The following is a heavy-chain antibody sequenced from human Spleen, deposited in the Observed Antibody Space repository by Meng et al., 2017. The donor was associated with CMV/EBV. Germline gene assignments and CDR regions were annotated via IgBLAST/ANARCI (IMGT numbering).Heavy chain of an antibody. J-gene: IGHJ5*02. CDR1: GFTFSSYA. CDR2: ISGSGGST. Sequence: GGSLRLSCAASGFTFSSYAMSWVRQAPGKGLEWVSAISGSGGSTYYADSVKGRVTISRDNSKNTLYLQMNSLRAEDTAVYYCAKEGWYCSSTSCRRWFDPWGQGTLVTVSS. V-gene: IGHV3-23*01. CDR3: AKEGWYCSSTSCRRWFDP. D-gene: IGHD2-2*01.